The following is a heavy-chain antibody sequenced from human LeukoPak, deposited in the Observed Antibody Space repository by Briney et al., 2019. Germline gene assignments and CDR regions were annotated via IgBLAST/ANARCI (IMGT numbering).Heavy chain of an antibody. CDR2: IYYSGST. J-gene: IGHJ5*02. CDR1: GGSISSSSYY. D-gene: IGHD3-3*01. V-gene: IGHV4-39*01. Sequence: SETLSLTCTVSGGSISSSSYYWGWIRQPPGKGLEWIGSIYYSGSTYYNPSLKSRVTISVDTSKNQFSLKLSSVTAADTAVYYCARGRYYDFWSGYYTRTSKGWFDPWGQGTLVTVSS. CDR3: ARGRYYDFWSGYYTRTSKGWFDP.